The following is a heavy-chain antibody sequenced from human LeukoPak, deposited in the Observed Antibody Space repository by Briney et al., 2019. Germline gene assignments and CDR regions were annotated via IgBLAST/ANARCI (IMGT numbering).Heavy chain of an antibody. CDR3: AKGYCSGGSCYSELDY. D-gene: IGHD2-15*01. V-gene: IGHV1-18*01. CDR1: GYTFTSYG. J-gene: IGHJ4*02. Sequence: ASVKVSCKASGYTFTSYGISWVRQAPGPGLEWMGWISAYNGNTNYSQKLQGRVTMTTDTTTSTAYMELRSPRSDDTAVYYCAKGYCSGGSCYSELDYWGQGTLVTVSS. CDR2: ISAYNGNT.